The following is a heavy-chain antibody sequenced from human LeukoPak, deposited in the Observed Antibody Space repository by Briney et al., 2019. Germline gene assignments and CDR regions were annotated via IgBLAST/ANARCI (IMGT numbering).Heavy chain of an antibody. CDR2: ISGSGDNT. V-gene: IGHV3-23*01. CDR3: AKMEGNLLQKYYMDV. D-gene: IGHD2/OR15-2a*01. J-gene: IGHJ6*01. Sequence: GGFLRLSCAASGFTFGGFAMSWVRRTPGKGLEWVPGISGSGDNTLYAASVKGRFTISRDNSKNTLYLEMNSLRAEDTAIYYCAKMEGNLLQKYYMDVWGQGTTVTVSS. CDR1: GFTFGGFA.